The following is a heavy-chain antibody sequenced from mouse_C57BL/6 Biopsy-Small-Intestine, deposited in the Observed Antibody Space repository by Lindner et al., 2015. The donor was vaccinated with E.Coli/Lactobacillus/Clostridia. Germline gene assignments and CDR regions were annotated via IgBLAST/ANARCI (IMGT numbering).Heavy chain of an antibody. CDR3: ARNDYDHYYAMDY. J-gene: IGHJ4*01. CDR1: GYTFTSYW. D-gene: IGHD2-4*01. Sequence: VQLQESGAELAKPRASVKLSCKASGYTFTSYWIHWIKQRPGQGLEWIGYINPSSGYTTYNQKFKDKATLTADKSSSTAYMQLSSLTYEDSAVYYCARNDYDHYYAMDYWGQGTSVTVSS. V-gene: IGHV1-7*01. CDR2: INPSSGYT.